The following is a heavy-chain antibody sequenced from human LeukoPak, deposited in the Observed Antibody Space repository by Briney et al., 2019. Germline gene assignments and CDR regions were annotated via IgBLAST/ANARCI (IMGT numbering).Heavy chain of an antibody. CDR1: GFTLSIHW. J-gene: IGHJ4*02. V-gene: IGHV3-7*03. CDR3: ARDTYGYQLLPAD. Sequence: GGSLRLSCAASGFTLSIHWMSWVRQAPGKALEWVANIKQDGSEKYYVDSVRGRFTISRDNAKNLLYLQMNSLRAEDTAVYFCARDTYGYQLLPADWGQGTLVTVSS. D-gene: IGHD2-2*01. CDR2: IKQDGSEK.